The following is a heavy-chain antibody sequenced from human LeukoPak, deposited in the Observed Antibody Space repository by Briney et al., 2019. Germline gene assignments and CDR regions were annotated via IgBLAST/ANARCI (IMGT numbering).Heavy chain of an antibody. Sequence: SETLSLTCTVSGGSISSYYWSWIRQPPGKGLEWIGYVYYNGSTKYNPSLKSRVTISVDTSKNQFSLKMRSVTAADTAVYYCARGGMITFGNFDYWGQGTLVTVSS. D-gene: IGHD3-16*01. CDR1: GGSISSYY. CDR3: ARGGMITFGNFDY. J-gene: IGHJ4*02. CDR2: VYYNGST. V-gene: IGHV4-59*01.